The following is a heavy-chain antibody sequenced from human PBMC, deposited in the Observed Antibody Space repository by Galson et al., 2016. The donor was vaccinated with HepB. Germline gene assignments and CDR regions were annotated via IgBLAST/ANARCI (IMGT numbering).Heavy chain of an antibody. CDR1: GFTFSMYA. D-gene: IGHD3-3*01. Sequence: SLRLSCAASGFTFSMYAMSWVRRAPGKGLEWVSSIRASGGGTTYADSVTGRFTISRDTSKNTLYLQMNSLRAEDTAVYYCATITIFGGGAMDVWGQGTTVTVSS. CDR2: IRASGGGT. CDR3: ATITIFGGGAMDV. J-gene: IGHJ6*02. V-gene: IGHV3-23*01.